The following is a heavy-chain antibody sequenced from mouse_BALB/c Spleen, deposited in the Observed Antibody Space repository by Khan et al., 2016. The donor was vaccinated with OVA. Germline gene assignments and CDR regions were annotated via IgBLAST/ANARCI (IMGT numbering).Heavy chain of an antibody. J-gene: IGHJ3*01. CDR3: AREASSWDFSFPY. V-gene: IGHV1S136*01. D-gene: IGHD4-1*01. Sequence: VQLKESGPELVEPGASVKMSCKASGYTFTNYVIHWVKQKPGQGLEWIGYINPDNAGTRYNEKFNGKATLTSDISSTSAYMELLSLTSEDPAVYYCAREASSWDFSFPYWGQGTLVTVSA. CDR1: GYTFTNYV. CDR2: INPDNAGT.